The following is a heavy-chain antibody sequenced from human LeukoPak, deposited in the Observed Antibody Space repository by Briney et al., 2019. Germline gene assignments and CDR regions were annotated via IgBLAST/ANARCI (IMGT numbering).Heavy chain of an antibody. CDR3: ARHAFGEVPAADY. CDR1: GYSISSGYY. Sequence: PSETLSLTCAVSGYSISSGYYWGWIRPPPGKGPEWIGSLYHSGSTYYNPSLKSRVNTSVDRSKNQFSLKLSSVTAADTVMYYCARHAFGEVPAADYWGQGTLVTVSS. V-gene: IGHV4-38-2*01. CDR2: LYHSGST. J-gene: IGHJ4*02. D-gene: IGHD3-10*01.